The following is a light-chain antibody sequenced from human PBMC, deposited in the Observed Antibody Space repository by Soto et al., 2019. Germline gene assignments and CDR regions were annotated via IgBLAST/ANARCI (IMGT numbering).Light chain of an antibody. CDR3: SSYAGDNTYV. V-gene: IGLV2-8*01. J-gene: IGLJ1*01. CDR2: EAN. CDR1: SNDVGGYDF. Sequence: QSVLTQPPSASGSPGQSVTISCTGTSNDVGGYDFVSWYQQHPGRAPKLIIVEANKWPSGVPDRFSASKSGNTASLTVSGLQAEGEADYYCSSYAGDNTYVFGTGTKVTVL.